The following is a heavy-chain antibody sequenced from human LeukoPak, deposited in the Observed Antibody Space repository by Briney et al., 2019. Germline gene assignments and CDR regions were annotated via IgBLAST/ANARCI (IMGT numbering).Heavy chain of an antibody. CDR2: ISSSGSAI. J-gene: IGHJ4*02. Sequence: GGSLRLSCAASGFPLSSYSINWVRQAPGKGLEWVSYISSSGSAIYYVASVKGRFTVSRNNAKNSLFLQMNSPRAEDTAVYYCVRVKGSYFDYWGQGALVTVSS. V-gene: IGHV3-48*01. CDR3: VRVKGSYFDY. D-gene: IGHD2-15*01. CDR1: GFPLSSYS.